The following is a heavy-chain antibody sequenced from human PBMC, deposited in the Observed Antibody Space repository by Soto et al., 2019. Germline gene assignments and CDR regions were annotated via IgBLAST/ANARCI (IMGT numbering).Heavy chain of an antibody. V-gene: IGHV3-23*01. CDR3: AKMEGMDQWACSFDY. D-gene: IGHD2-2*03. CDR1: GFTFSDFA. CDR2: IYGGGNGP. J-gene: IGHJ4*02. Sequence: EVQVLESGGGLVQPGGSLRLSCAATGFTFSDFAMSWVRQAPGKGLEWVSRIYGGGNGPHYADSVKGRVTISRDNSKNTLYLQMNSLRAEDTAVYYCAKMEGMDQWACSFDYGGQGTLVTVSS.